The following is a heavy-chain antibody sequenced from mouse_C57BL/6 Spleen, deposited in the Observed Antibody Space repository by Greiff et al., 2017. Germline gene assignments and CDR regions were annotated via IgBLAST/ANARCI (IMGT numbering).Heavy chain of an antibody. D-gene: IGHD1-1*01. CDR2: IHPHSGST. CDR3: ARSHYYGYYFDY. Sequence: QVQLQQPGAELVKPGASVKLSCKASGYTFTSYWMHWVKQRPGQGLEWIGMIHPHSGSTNYNEKFKSKATLTVDKSSSTAYMQRSSLTSEDSAVYYCARSHYYGYYFDYWGQGTTLTVSS. J-gene: IGHJ2*01. CDR1: GYTFTSYW. V-gene: IGHV1-64*01.